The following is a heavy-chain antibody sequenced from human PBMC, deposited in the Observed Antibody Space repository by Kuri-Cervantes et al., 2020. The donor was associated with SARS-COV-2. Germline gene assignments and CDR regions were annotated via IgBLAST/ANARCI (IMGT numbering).Heavy chain of an antibody. V-gene: IGHV3-30*02. Sequence: GESLKISCAASGFSFSSNGAHWIRQAPGKGLEWVAFIRYDGDIAYYGESVEGRFTISRDNSKNTLFLQLTGLRAEDMAVYYCAKDVDYYGSGSYYRGNFDYWGQGTLVTVSS. D-gene: IGHD3-10*01. CDR1: GFSFSSNG. J-gene: IGHJ4*02. CDR3: AKDVDYYGSGSYYRGNFDY. CDR2: IRYDGDIA.